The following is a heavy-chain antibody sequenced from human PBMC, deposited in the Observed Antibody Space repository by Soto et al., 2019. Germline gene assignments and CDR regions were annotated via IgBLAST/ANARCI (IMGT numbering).Heavy chain of an antibody. CDR2: IYYSGST. CDR1: GGSVSSGSYY. V-gene: IGHV4-61*01. CDR3: ARGRIVVVPAAIQDYYYYGMDV. D-gene: IGHD2-2*02. Sequence: PSETLSLTCTVSGGSVSSGSYYWSWIRQPPGKGLEWIGYIYYSGSTNYNPSLKSRVTISVDTSKNQFSLKLSSVTAADTAVYYCARGRIVVVPAAIQDYYYYGMDVWGQGTTVTVSS. J-gene: IGHJ6*02.